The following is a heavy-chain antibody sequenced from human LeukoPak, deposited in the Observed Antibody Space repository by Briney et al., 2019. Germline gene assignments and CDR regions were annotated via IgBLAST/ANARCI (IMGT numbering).Heavy chain of an antibody. V-gene: IGHV3-66*01. D-gene: IGHD1-26*01. CDR3: AREESGSYSS. Sequence: GGSLRLSCAASGFTFSIYAMTWVRQAPGKGLEWVSVIYSGGSTYYADSVKGRFTISRDNSKNTLYLQMNSLRAEDTAVYYCAREESGSYSSWGQGTLVTVSS. J-gene: IGHJ5*02. CDR1: GFTFSIYA. CDR2: IYSGGST.